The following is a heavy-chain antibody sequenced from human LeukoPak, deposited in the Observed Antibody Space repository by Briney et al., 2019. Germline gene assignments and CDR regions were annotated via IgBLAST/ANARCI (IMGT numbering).Heavy chain of an antibody. Sequence: GASLRLSCAASGFTFSSYAMSWVRQAPGKGLEWVSTISGGGGSIYYADSVKGRFTISRDNSKNTLYLQMNSLRVEDTAVYYCAKESPHFDYWGQGTLVTVSS. V-gene: IGHV3-23*01. CDR3: AKESPHFDY. J-gene: IGHJ4*02. CDR1: GFTFSSYA. CDR2: ISGGGGSI.